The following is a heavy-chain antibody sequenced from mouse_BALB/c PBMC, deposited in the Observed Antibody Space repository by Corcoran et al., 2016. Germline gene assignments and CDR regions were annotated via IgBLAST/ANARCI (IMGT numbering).Heavy chain of an antibody. CDR1: GYTFTSYD. D-gene: IGHD2-1*01. Sequence: QVQLQQSGAELVKPGASVKLSCKASGYTFTSYDINWVRQRPEQGLEWIGWIFPGDGSTKYNEKFKGKATLTTDKSSSTAYIQLSRLTSEDSAVYFCARAYGNYSYWYFDVWGAGTTVTFSS. CDR3: ARAYGNYSYWYFDV. V-gene: IGHV1-85*01. CDR2: IFPGDGST. J-gene: IGHJ1*01.